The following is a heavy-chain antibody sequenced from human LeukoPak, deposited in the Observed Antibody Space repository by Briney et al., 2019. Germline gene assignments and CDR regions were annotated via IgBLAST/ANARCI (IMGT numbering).Heavy chain of an antibody. CDR2: ISSSGSTI. D-gene: IGHD3-22*01. V-gene: IGHV3-11*01. CDR1: GFTFSDYY. CDR3: ARTSMILVVPYFDY. Sequence: GSLRLSCAASGFTFSDYYMSWIRQAPGKGLEWVSYISSSGSTIYYADSVKGRFTISRDNAKNSLYLQMNSLRAEDTAVYYCARTSMILVVPYFDYWGQGTLVTVSS. J-gene: IGHJ4*02.